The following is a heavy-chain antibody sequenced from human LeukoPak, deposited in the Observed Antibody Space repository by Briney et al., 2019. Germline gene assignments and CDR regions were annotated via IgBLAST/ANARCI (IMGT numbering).Heavy chain of an antibody. J-gene: IGHJ4*02. CDR2: INHSGST. D-gene: IGHD3-3*01. CDR3: ASRESWRDY. V-gene: IGHV4-34*01. CDR1: GVSFSAYY. Sequence: PSETLSLTCAVYGVSFSAYYWSWIRQPPGKGLEWIGEINHSGSTNYNPSLKSRVTISVDTSKNQFSLKLSSVTAADTAVYYCASRESWRDYWGQGTLVTVSS.